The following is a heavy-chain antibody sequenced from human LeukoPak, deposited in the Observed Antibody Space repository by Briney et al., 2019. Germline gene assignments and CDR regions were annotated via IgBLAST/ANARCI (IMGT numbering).Heavy chain of an antibody. V-gene: IGHV3-30-3*02. CDR1: GFTFSSYA. D-gene: IGHD3-16*01. Sequence: GRSLRLSCAASGFTFSSYAMHWVRQAPGKGLEWVAVISYDGSNKYYADSVKGRFTISRDNSKNTLYLQMNSLRAEDTAVYYCAKHQGPPFTAFDIWGQGTMVTVSS. J-gene: IGHJ3*02. CDR3: AKHQGPPFTAFDI. CDR2: ISYDGSNK.